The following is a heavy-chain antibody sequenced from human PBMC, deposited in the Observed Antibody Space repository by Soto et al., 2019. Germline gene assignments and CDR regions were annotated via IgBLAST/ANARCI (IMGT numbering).Heavy chain of an antibody. Sequence: GASVKVSCKASGYTFTSYAMHCVRQAPGQRLEWMGWINAGNGNTKYSQKFQGRVTITRDTSASTAYMELSSLRSEDTAVYYCARGGALNRGYSYGSKSVHGYWGQGTLVTSPQ. J-gene: IGHJ4*02. CDR1: GYTFTSYA. CDR2: INAGNGNT. D-gene: IGHD5-18*01. CDR3: ARGGALNRGYSYGSKSVHGY. V-gene: IGHV1-3*01.